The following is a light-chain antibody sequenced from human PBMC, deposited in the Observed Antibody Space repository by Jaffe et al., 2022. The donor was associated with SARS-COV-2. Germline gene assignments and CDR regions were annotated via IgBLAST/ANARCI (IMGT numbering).Light chain of an antibody. CDR2: DNN. V-gene: IGLV1-51*01. Sequence: QSVLTQPPSVSAAPGQKVTISCSGSGSNIGNNYVSWYQQLPGTAPKLLIYDNNKRPSGIPDRFSGSKSGTSATLGITGLQTGDEADYYCGTWDSSLSVWVFGGGTKLTVL. J-gene: IGLJ3*02. CDR1: GSNIGNNY. CDR3: GTWDSSLSVWV.